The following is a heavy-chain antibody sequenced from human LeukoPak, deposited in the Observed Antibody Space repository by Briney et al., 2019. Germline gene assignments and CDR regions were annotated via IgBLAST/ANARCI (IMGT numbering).Heavy chain of an antibody. D-gene: IGHD6-19*01. Sequence: GESLKISCKGPGYSFTTYWIGWVRQMPGKGLEWMGIIYPGDSDTRYSPSFQGQVTISADKSISTAYLQWSSLKASDTAMYYCARTTTSSGWYVDYWGQGTLVTVSS. CDR1: GYSFTTYW. CDR3: ARTTTSSGWYVDY. J-gene: IGHJ4*02. CDR2: IYPGDSDT. V-gene: IGHV5-51*01.